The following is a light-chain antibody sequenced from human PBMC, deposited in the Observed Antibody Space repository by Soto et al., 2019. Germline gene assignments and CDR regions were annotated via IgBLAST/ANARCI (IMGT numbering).Light chain of an antibody. V-gene: IGKV3-15*01. Sequence: EIVTTQSPVTLSGSPGARVTISCRTSQSVSSNLAWYQQKPGQAPSLLIYGAFTRATGIPARFSGTGSGTEFTLTISSLQSEDFALYYCQQYNDWPLTFCQGTKVDIK. CDR2: GAF. CDR3: QQYNDWPLT. CDR1: QSVSSN. J-gene: IGKJ1*01.